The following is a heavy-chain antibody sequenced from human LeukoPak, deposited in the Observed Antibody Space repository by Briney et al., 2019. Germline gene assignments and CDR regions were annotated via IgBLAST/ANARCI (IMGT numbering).Heavy chain of an antibody. CDR1: GFTVSSNY. CDR3: ARDTIPDYYDSSGSVGFDYFDY. D-gene: IGHD3-22*01. CDR2: IYSGGST. Sequence: GGSLRLSCAASGFTVSSNYMSWVRQAPGKGLEWVSVIYSGGSTYYADSVKGRFTISRDNSKNTLNLQMNSLRAEDTAVYYCARDTIPDYYDSSGSVGFDYFDYWGQGTLVTVSS. J-gene: IGHJ4*02. V-gene: IGHV3-66*01.